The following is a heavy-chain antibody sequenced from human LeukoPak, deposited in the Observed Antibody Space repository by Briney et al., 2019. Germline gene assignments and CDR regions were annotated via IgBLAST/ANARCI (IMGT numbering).Heavy chain of an antibody. D-gene: IGHD5-18*01. CDR2: INHSGST. CDR3: ARRRRHTAPNWFDP. Sequence: SETLSLTCAVYGGSFSGYYWSWIRQPPGKGLEWIGEINHSGSTNYNPSLKSRVTISVDTSKNQFSLKLSSVTAADTAVYYCARRRRHTAPNWFDPWGQGTLVTVSS. CDR1: GGSFSGYY. V-gene: IGHV4-34*01. J-gene: IGHJ5*02.